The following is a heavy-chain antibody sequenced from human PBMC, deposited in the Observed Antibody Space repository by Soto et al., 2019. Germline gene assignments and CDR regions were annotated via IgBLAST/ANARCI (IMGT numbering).Heavy chain of an antibody. CDR2: ISSDGST. CDR1: GFSVSSFY. J-gene: IGHJ4*02. V-gene: IGHV3-66*01. Sequence: EVQLVESGGGLVQPGGSLRLSCAASGFSVSSFYMTWVRQAPGKGLEWVSVISSDGSTKYADSVKGRFTISRDNSKNTVNLKKNSVRGEDAVVYYCAMGRLGGAYDFWHGGQGTLVTVSS. D-gene: IGHD3-3*01. CDR3: AMGRLGGAYDFWH.